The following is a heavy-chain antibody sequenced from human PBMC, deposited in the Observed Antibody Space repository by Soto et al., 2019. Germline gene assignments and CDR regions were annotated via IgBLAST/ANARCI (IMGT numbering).Heavy chain of an antibody. CDR1: GFTFSTHG. CDR3: AKCRFGGVNNHLHV. J-gene: IGHJ6*02. V-gene: IGHV3-30*18. CDR2: ISYDGSNK. Sequence: QVQLVESGGGVVQPGKSLRLSCAASGFTFSTHGMHWVRQAPGKGLEWVAVISYDGSNKYYADSVKGRFTISRDNSKDPLYLQLISLQAEHTAVYYCAKCRFGGVNNHLHVWGQGTTVTVSS. D-gene: IGHD3-3*01.